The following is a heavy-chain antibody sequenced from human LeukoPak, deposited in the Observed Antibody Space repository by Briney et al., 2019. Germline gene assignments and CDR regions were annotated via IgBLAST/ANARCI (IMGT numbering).Heavy chain of an antibody. D-gene: IGHD5-24*01. CDR1: GYTFTSYG. V-gene: IGHV7-4-1*02. Sequence: ASVKVSCKASGYTFTSYGISWVRQAPGQGLEWMGWINTNTGNPTYAQGSTGRFVFSLDTSVSTAYLQISSLKAEDTAVYYCARAERWLQSDYWGQGTLVTVSS. CDR3: ARAERWLQSDY. CDR2: INTNTGNP. J-gene: IGHJ4*02.